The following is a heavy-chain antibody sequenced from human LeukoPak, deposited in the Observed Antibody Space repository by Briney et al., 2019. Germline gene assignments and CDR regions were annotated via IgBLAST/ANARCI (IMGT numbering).Heavy chain of an antibody. V-gene: IGHV4-38-2*02. CDR1: GYSISSGYY. J-gene: IGHJ5*02. D-gene: IGHD2-21*02. Sequence: SETLSLTCTVSGYSISSGYYWGWLRQPPGKGLEWIGSIYHSGSTYYNPSLKSRVTISVDTSKNQFSLKLSSVTAADTAVYYCARDGDNFKHIVVVTAIPGNWFDPWGQGTLVTVSS. CDR3: ARDGDNFKHIVVVTAIPGNWFDP. CDR2: IYHSGST.